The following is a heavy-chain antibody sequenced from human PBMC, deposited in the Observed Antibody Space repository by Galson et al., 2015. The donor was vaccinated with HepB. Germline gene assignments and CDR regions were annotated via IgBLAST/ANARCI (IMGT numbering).Heavy chain of an antibody. J-gene: IGHJ3*02. Sequence: SLRLSCAASGFTFSSYNMNWVRQAPGKGLEWVSYISSSSNSIYYADSVKGRFTISRHNAKNSLYLQMNSLRDEDTAVYYCARTYDFSSGSYYRDGFDIWGQGTMVTVSS. D-gene: IGHD3-10*01. V-gene: IGHV3-48*02. CDR1: GFTFSSYN. CDR2: ISSSSNSI. CDR3: ARTYDFSSGSYYRDGFDI.